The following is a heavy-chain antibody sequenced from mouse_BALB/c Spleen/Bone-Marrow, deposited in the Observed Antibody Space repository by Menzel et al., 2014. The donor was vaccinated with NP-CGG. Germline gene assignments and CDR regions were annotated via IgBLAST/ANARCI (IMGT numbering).Heavy chain of an antibody. J-gene: IGHJ3*01. D-gene: IGHD2-13*01. V-gene: IGHV1S81*02. CDR1: GYTFTSYY. CDR2: INPSNGGT. CDR3: TREGDSPFAY. Sequence: SGAELVKPGASVKLSCKASGYTFTSYYMYWVKQRPGQGLEWIGEINPSNGGTNFNEKFKSKATLAVDKSSCTAYMQLSSLTSEDSAVYYCTREGDSPFAYWGQGTLVTVSA.